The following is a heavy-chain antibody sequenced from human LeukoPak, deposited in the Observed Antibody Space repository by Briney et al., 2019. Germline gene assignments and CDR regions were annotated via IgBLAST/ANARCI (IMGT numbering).Heavy chain of an antibody. CDR1: RFTVSSNY. J-gene: IGHJ4*02. CDR3: VRVASRAFDY. V-gene: IGHV3-66*01. Sequence: GGSLRLSCAASRFTVSSNYMSWVRQAPGKGLEWVSIIYSGTTTYYADSVKGRFTISRDNSKNTLYLQMSSLRAEDTAVYYCVRVASRAFDYWGQGTLVTVSS. CDR2: IYSGTTT.